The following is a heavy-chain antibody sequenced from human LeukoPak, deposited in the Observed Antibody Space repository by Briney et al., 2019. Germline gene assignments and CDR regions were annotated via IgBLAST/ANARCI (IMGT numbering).Heavy chain of an antibody. D-gene: IGHD4-23*01. J-gene: IGHJ4*02. CDR3: ARHDYGGNSGDY. Sequence: PGGSLRLSCAASGFTFSNYGMNWVRQAPGKGLEWVSYIGTSSSTIYYADSVKGRFTISRDNAKNSRYLQMNSLRDEDTAVYYCARHDYGGNSGDYWGQGTLVTVSS. CDR1: GFTFSNYG. CDR2: IGTSSSTI. V-gene: IGHV3-48*02.